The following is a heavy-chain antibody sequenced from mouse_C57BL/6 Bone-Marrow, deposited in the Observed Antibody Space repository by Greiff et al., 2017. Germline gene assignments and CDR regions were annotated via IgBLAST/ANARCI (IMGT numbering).Heavy chain of an antibody. J-gene: IGHJ2*01. CDR1: GFNIKDDY. CDR2: IDPENGDT. D-gene: IGHD2-10*01. V-gene: IGHV14-4*01. Sequence: VQLQQSGAELVRPGASVKLSCTASGFNIKDDYMHWVKQRPEQGLEWIGWIDPENGDTEYASKFQGKATITADTSSNTAYLQLSSLTSEDTAVYYYTTPYYPFDYWGQGTTLTVAS. CDR3: TTPYYPFDY.